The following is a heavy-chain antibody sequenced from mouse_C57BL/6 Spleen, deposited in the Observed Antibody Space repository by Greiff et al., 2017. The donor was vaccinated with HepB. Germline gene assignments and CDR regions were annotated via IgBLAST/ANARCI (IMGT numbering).Heavy chain of an antibody. J-gene: IGHJ3*01. CDR2: IHPNSGST. CDR1: GYTFTSYW. CDR3: VRNYYDYDAWFAY. V-gene: IGHV1-64*01. D-gene: IGHD2-4*01. Sequence: QVQLKQPGAELVKPGASVKLSCKASGYTFTSYWMHWVKQRPGQGLEWIGMIHPNSGSTNYNEKFKSKATLTVDKSSSTAYMQLSSLTSEDSAVYYCVRNYYDYDAWFAYWGQGTLVTVSA.